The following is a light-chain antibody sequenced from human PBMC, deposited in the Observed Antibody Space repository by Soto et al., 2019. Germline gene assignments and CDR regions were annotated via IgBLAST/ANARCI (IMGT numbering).Light chain of an antibody. J-gene: IGKJ1*01. CDR3: QHYNSYGT. Sequence: DIQMTQSPSTLSASVGDRVTITCRASQTISTWLAWYQQKPGKAPELLIYDASTLESGVPSRFSGSGSGTEFTLTISSLQPDDFATYYCQHYNSYGTFGQGTKVDI. V-gene: IGKV1-5*01. CDR1: QTISTW. CDR2: DAS.